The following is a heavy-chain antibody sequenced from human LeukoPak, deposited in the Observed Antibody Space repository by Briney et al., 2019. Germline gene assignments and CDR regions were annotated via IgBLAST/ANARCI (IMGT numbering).Heavy chain of an antibody. Sequence: GGSLRLSCAASGFTFISYAIHWVRQAPGKGLEWVAVISFHGTDSFYADSVKGRFTISRDNSKNTLYLQMSSLRADDTAVYYCARSGLQGSSSWYRAAYFHYWGQGTLVTVSS. D-gene: IGHD6-13*01. CDR1: GFTFISYA. CDR2: ISFHGTDS. CDR3: ARSGLQGSSSWYRAAYFHY. J-gene: IGHJ4*02. V-gene: IGHV3-30*04.